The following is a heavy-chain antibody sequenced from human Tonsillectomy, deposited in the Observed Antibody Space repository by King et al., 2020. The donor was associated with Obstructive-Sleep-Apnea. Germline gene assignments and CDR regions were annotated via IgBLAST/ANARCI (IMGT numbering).Heavy chain of an antibody. CDR3: ATDRVAQGDLPL. CDR2: ISLDGSNT. Sequence: VQLVQSGGGVVQPGRSLRISCAASGFTFSNYALHWVRQAPGKGLEWVAGISLDGSNTKYADFVESRFTISRDNSEYIMYLQMNSLRPDDTAVYYCATDRVAQGDLPLWGRGTLVTVSS. J-gene: IGHJ2*01. D-gene: IGHD3-10*01. V-gene: IGHV3-30*04. CDR1: GFTFSNYA.